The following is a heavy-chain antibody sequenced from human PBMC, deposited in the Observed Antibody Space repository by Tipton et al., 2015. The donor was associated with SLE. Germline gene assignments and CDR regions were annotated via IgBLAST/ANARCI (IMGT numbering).Heavy chain of an antibody. Sequence: TLSLTCTVSGGSISSSNYYWGWIRQPPGKGLEWIGSIYFSGYTYYNPSLESRITISVDTSKNQFSLKLSSVTAADTAVYYCARHILVITYDAFDIWGQGTQVTVSA. D-gene: IGHD3-22*01. J-gene: IGHJ3*02. CDR2: IYFSGYT. CDR1: GGSISSSNYY. CDR3: ARHILVITYDAFDI. V-gene: IGHV4-39*07.